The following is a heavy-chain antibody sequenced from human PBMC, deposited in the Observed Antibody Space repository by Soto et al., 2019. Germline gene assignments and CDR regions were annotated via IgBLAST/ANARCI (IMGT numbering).Heavy chain of an antibody. CDR2: INHSGRT. CDR1: GGSYSGYY. V-gene: IGHV4-34*01. CDR3: ARQGTSSSGFDY. J-gene: IGHJ4*02. Sequence: SETLSLTCVVSGGSYSGYYWSWIRQSPGKGLEWIGEINHSGRTNYKSSLESRVAISIDKSETQFSLKLNSVTAADTAVYYCARQGTSSSGFDYWGQGTLVTVSS. D-gene: IGHD6-6*01.